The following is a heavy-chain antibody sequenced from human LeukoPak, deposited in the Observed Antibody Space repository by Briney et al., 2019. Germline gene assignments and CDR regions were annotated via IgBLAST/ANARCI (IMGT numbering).Heavy chain of an antibody. V-gene: IGHV3-53*01. CDR3: AKAYDSSGDYFDY. Sequence: PGGSLRLSCAASGFTVSSNYMSWVRQAPGKGLEWVSVIYSGGSTYYADSVKGRFTISRDNSKNTLYLQMNSLRAEDTAVYYCAKAYDSSGDYFDYWGQGTLVTVSS. D-gene: IGHD3-22*01. CDR2: IYSGGST. J-gene: IGHJ4*02. CDR1: GFTVSSNY.